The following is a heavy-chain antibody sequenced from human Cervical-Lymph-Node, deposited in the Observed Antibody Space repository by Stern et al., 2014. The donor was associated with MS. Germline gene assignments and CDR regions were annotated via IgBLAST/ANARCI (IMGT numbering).Heavy chain of an antibody. Sequence: VQLVESVAEVKKPGASVKVSCKTSGYTFTNYDINWVRQATGQGLGWMGWMNPNSGNTGYAQKCQGRVTMTRSTSISTAYMELSSLRSEDTAVYYCARGSSGSATVDYWGQGTLVTVSS. CDR1: GYTFTNYD. J-gene: IGHJ4*02. CDR3: ARGSSGSATVDY. V-gene: IGHV1-8*01. CDR2: MNPNSGNT. D-gene: IGHD1-26*01.